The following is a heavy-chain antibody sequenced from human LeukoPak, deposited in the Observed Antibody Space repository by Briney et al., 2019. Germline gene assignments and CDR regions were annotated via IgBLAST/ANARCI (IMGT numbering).Heavy chain of an antibody. V-gene: IGHV4-39*07. CDR1: GGSISSSSYY. J-gene: IGHJ6*03. CDR2: TYYSGST. CDR3: ARMVLGGFGSQPSYFYYMDV. D-gene: IGHD4/OR15-4a*01. Sequence: SETLSLTCTVSGGSISSSSYYWGWIRQPPGKGLEWIGSTYYSGSTYYNPSLKSRLTISVDTSKNQFSLNLTSVTAADTAVYFCARMVLGGFGSQPSYFYYMDVWGKGTTVTISS.